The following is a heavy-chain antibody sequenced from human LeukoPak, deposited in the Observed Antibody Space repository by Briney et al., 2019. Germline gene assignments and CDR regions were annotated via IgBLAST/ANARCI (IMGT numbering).Heavy chain of an antibody. CDR2: IIPIFGIA. CDR1: GGTFSSYA. V-gene: IGHV1-69*04. CDR3: ARDPSYDSSGYPLYYYYGMDV. J-gene: IGHJ6*02. D-gene: IGHD3-22*01. Sequence: SVKVSCKASGGTFSSYAISWVRQAPGQGLEWMGRIIPIFGIANYAQKFQGRVTITADNSTSTAYMELSSLRSEDTAVYYCARDPSYDSSGYPLYYYYGMDVWGQGTTVTVSS.